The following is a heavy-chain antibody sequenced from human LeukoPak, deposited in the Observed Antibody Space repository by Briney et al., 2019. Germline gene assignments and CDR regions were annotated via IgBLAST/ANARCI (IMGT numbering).Heavy chain of an antibody. CDR3: REERRRTSGSYGMHDYYGMDV. CDR1: GGSFSGYY. D-gene: IGHD1-26*01. CDR2: INHSGSA. J-gene: IGHJ6*02. Sequence: SETLSLTCAVYGGSFSGYYWSWIRQPPGKGLEWIGEINHSGSANYNPSLKSRVTMSIDTSKNHFSLKLISVTAADTAVYYCREERRRTSGSYGMHDYYGMDVWGQGTTVTVSS. V-gene: IGHV4-34*01.